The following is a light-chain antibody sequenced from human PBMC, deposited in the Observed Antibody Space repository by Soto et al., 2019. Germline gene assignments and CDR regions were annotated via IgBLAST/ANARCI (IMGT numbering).Light chain of an antibody. CDR3: QQRSNWLT. CDR2: DAS. J-gene: IGKJ4*01. V-gene: IGKV3-11*01. CDR1: QSVSSY. Sequence: EIVLTQSPATLSLSPGERATLSCRASQSVSSYLAWYQQKPGQAPRLLIYDASSRATGIPARFSGSGSGTDFTLTISSLEPEDFAVYYCQQRSNWLTFGGGTKVEMK.